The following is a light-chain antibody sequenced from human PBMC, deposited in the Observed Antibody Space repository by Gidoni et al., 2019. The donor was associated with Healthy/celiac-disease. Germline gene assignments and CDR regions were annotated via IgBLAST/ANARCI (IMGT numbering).Light chain of an antibody. CDR3: SSYTSSSTL. CDR1: SSDVGGYNS. CDR2: EVS. V-gene: IGLV2-14*01. Sequence: QSALTPPASVSGSPGQSITISCTGTSSDVGGYNSVSWYQQHPGKAPKLMIYEVSNRHSGVSNRFSGSKSGNTASLTISGLQAEDEADYYCSSYTSSSTLFGGGTKLTVL. J-gene: IGLJ2*01.